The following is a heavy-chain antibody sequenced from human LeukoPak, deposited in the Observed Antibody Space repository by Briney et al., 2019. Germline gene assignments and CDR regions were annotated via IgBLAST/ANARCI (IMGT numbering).Heavy chain of an antibody. CDR3: ATHSSRYSYFYFDY. CDR2: IYYSGST. J-gene: IGHJ4*02. CDR1: GGSISGSSYY. V-gene: IGHV4-39*01. D-gene: IGHD6-13*01. Sequence: PSETLSLTCTVSGGSISGSSYYWGWIRQPPGKGLEWIGSIYYSGSTYYNPSLKSRVTISVDTSKNQFSLKLSSVTAADTAVYYCATHSSRYSYFYFDYWGQGTLVTVSS.